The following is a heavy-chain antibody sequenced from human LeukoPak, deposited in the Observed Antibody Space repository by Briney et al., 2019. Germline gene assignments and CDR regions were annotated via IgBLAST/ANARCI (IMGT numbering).Heavy chain of an antibody. D-gene: IGHD5-18*01. CDR2: INHSGST. CDR3: ARGDTAMAEYYFDY. V-gene: IGHV4-34*01. CDR1: GGSFSGYY. Sequence: KSSETLSLTCAVYGGSFSGYYWSWIRQPPGKGLEWIGEINHSGSTNHNPSLKSRVTISVDTSKNQFSLKLSSVTAADTAVYYCARGDTAMAEYYFDYWGQGTLVTVSS. J-gene: IGHJ4*02.